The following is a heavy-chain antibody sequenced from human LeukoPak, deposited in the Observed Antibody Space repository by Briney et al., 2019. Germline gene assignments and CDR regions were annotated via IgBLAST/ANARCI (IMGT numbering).Heavy chain of an antibody. CDR1: GFSFSDYY. Sequence: GGSLRLSCVASGFSFSDYYMSWIRQAAGKGLEWVSYISSSGGHTNYADSVTGRFTISRNNAKKSLHLQMNSLRAEDTAVYYCARHPDGSLSLDYWGQGTLVTVSS. D-gene: IGHD1-26*01. J-gene: IGHJ4*02. CDR2: ISSSGGHT. CDR3: ARHPDGSLSLDY. V-gene: IGHV3-11*03.